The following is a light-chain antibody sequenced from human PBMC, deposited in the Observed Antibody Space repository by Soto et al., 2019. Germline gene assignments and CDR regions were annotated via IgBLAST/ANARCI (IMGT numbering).Light chain of an antibody. V-gene: IGKV1-27*01. Sequence: DVQMTQSPSSLSASVGDRVTITCRASQGISNSLAWHQQRPGRVPKLLIYGASNLQSEVPSRFSGSGSGTDFTLTISSLQPEDVATYYCQKYDSAARTFGHGTKVDIK. CDR3: QKYDSAART. CDR2: GAS. J-gene: IGKJ1*01. CDR1: QGISNS.